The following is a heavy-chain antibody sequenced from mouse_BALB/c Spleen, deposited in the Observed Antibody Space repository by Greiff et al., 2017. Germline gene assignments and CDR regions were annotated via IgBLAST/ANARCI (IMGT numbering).Heavy chain of an antibody. CDR3: TATMITTREDY. Sequence: QVHVKQSGAELVRPGASVTLSCKASGYTFTDYEMHWVKQTPVHGLEWIGAIDPETGGTAYNQKFKGKATLTADKSSSTAYMELRSLTSEDSAVYYCTATMITTREDYWGQGTTLTVSS. J-gene: IGHJ2*01. CDR2: IDPETGGT. CDR1: GYTFTDYE. D-gene: IGHD2-4*01. V-gene: IGHV1-15*01.